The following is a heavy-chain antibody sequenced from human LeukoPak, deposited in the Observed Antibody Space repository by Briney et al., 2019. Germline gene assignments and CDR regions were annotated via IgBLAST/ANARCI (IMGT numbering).Heavy chain of an antibody. J-gene: IGHJ6*02. D-gene: IGHD3-16*02. Sequence: SGGSLRLSCAASGFTFSSYWMSWVRQAPGKGLEWVANIKQDGSEKYYVDSVKGRFTISRDNAKNSLYLQMNSLRAEDTAVYYCARDRIMITFGGVIVHYGMDVWGQGTTVTVSS. V-gene: IGHV3-7*01. CDR1: GFTFSSYW. CDR3: ARDRIMITFGGVIVHYGMDV. CDR2: IKQDGSEK.